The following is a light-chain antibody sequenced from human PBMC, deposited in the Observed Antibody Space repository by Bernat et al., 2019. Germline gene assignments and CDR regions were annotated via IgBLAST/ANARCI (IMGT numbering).Light chain of an antibody. J-gene: IGKJ4*01. CDR2: SAS. V-gene: IGKV3-11*01. CDR3: QQRNSWPLT. Sequence: EIVLTQSPATLSLSPWERVTLSCRASQSVSSHLAWYQHKPGQAHRLLIDSASNRATGIPARFSGSGSGTDFTLTISSLEPEDFAVYYCQQRNSWPLTFGGRTNVEIK. CDR1: QSVSSH.